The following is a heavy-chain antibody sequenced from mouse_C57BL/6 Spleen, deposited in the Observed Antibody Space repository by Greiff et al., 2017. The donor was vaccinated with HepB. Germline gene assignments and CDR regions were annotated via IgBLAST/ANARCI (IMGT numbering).Heavy chain of an antibody. CDR3: AAIYDGYYGDAY. CDR1: GYTFTSYW. V-gene: IGHV1-52*01. Sequence: VKLQQPGAELVRPGSSVKLSCKASGYTFTSYWMHWVKQRPIQGLEWIGNIDPSDSETHYNQKFKDKATLTVDKSSSTAYMQLSSLTSEDSAVYYCAAIYDGYYGDAYWGQGTLVTVSA. J-gene: IGHJ3*01. D-gene: IGHD2-3*01. CDR2: IDPSDSET.